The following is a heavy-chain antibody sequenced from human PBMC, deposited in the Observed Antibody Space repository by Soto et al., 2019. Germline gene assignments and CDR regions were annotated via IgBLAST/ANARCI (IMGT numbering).Heavy chain of an antibody. Sequence: SETLSLTCAVSGYSISSGYYWGWIRQPPGKGLEWIGSVYHSGSTYYNPSLKSRVTISVDTSKNHFSLKLSSVTAADTAVDYCARMYCSGGRCYSASWFDPGGQGTLVTVSS. CDR3: ARMYCSGGRCYSASWFDP. CDR2: VYHSGST. D-gene: IGHD2-15*01. CDR1: GYSISSGYY. J-gene: IGHJ5*02. V-gene: IGHV4-38-2*01.